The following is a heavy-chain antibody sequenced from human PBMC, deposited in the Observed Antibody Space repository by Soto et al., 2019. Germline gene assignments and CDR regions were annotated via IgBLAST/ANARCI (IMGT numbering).Heavy chain of an antibody. CDR2: INHSGST. J-gene: IGHJ4*02. D-gene: IGHD7-27*01. V-gene: IGHV4-34*01. CDR3: ASGWGRIFDY. CDR1: GGSFSGYY. Sequence: QVQLQQWGAGLLKPSETLSLTCAVYGGSFSGYYWSWIRQPPGKGLEWIGEINHSGSTNYNPSLKSRVTISVDTSTNHLSLKLSSVPAADTAVYYCASGWGRIFDYWGQGTLVTVSS.